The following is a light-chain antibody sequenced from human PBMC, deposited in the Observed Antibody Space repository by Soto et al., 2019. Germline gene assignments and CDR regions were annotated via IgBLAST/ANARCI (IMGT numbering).Light chain of an antibody. J-gene: IGLJ2*01. V-gene: IGLV2-14*01. Sequence: QSALTQPASVSGSPGQSITISCTGTSNVVGGYNYVSWYQQHPGKAPKLMMYEVSNRPSGVSDRFSGSKSGNTASLIISGLLAEDEADYYCSSFTSRTTVLFGGGTQLTVL. CDR1: SNVVGGYNY. CDR3: SSFTSRTTVL. CDR2: EVS.